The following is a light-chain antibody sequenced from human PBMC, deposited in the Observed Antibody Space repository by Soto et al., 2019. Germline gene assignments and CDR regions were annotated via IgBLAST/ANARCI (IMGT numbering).Light chain of an antibody. Sequence: EMVLTQFPDTLSLSPGERATLSCRASQTVSSSFLAWYQRRPGQAPRLLIYGASSRATGIPDRFSGSGSGTDFTLTISRLELEDLAVCYCLQYGNSPETFGQGTKVDIK. CDR1: QTVSSSF. CDR2: GAS. CDR3: LQYGNSPET. J-gene: IGKJ1*01. V-gene: IGKV3-20*01.